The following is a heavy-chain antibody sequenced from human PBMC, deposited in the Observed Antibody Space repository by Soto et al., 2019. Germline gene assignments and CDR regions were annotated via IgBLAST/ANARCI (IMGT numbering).Heavy chain of an antibody. CDR2: ISYDGSNK. J-gene: IGHJ4*02. Sequence: QVQLVESGGGVVQPGRSLRLSCAASGFTFSSYGMHWVRQAPGKGLEWVAVISYDGSNKYYADSVKGRFTISRDNSKNTLYLQMNSLRAEYTAVYYCAKLIVGATYFDYWGQGTLVTVSS. CDR3: AKLIVGATYFDY. D-gene: IGHD1-26*01. V-gene: IGHV3-30*18. CDR1: GFTFSSYG.